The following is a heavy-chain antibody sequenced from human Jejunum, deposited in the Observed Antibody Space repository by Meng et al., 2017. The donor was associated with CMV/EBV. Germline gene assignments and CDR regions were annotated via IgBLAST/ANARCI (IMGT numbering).Heavy chain of an antibody. V-gene: IGHV3-74*01. Sequence: FTFSNHWMHWVRQAPGKGLVWVACISSDGTSISYADSVKGRFTISRDNAKNTLYLQMNSLRVEDTAVFYCARDSATFSYYYGMDVWGQGTTVTVSS. CDR2: ISSDGTSI. CDR1: FTFSNHW. CDR3: ARDSATFSYYYGMDV. D-gene: IGHD2/OR15-2a*01. J-gene: IGHJ6*02.